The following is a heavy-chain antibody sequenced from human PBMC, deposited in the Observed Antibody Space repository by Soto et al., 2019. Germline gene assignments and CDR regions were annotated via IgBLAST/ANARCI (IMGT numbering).Heavy chain of an antibody. CDR3: ARDDRYCSGGSCSPRGYYYYGMDV. CDR1: GGTFSSYA. Sequence: QVQLVQSGAEVKKPGSSVKVSCKASGGTFSSYAISWVRQAPGQGLEWMGGIIPIFGTGNYAQKFQGRVTSTADKSTSTAYMELRSRRSEDTAVYYCARDDRYCSGGSCSPRGYYYYGMDVWGQGTTVTVSS. V-gene: IGHV1-69*06. J-gene: IGHJ6*02. CDR2: IIPIFGTG. D-gene: IGHD2-15*01.